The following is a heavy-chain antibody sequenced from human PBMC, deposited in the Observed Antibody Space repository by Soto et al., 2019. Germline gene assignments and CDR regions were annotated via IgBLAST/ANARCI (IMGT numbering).Heavy chain of an antibody. J-gene: IGHJ6*03. CDR3: AWSGYYTGIHYYYMDV. V-gene: IGHV3-23*01. CDR2: ISGSGGST. Sequence: HPGGSLRLSCAASGFTFSSYAMSWVRQAPGKGLEWVSAISGSGGSTYYADSVKGRFTISRDNSKNTLYLQMNSLRAEDTAVYYCAWSGYYTGIHYYYMDVWGKGTTVTVSS. CDR1: GFTFSSYA. D-gene: IGHD3-3*01.